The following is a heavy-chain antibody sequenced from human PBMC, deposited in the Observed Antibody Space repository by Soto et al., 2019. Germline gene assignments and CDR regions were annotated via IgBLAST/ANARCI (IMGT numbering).Heavy chain of an antibody. CDR2: ISSSSSYI. CDR3: ARQYPSSSRHFDH. CDR1: GFTFRIYN. V-gene: IGHV3-21*01. J-gene: IGHJ4*02. D-gene: IGHD6-6*01. Sequence: EVELVESGGGLVKPGGSLRLSCAASGFTFRIYNMIWVRQAPGKGLEWVSFISSSSSYIYYADSVKGRFTISRDNAKNSLYLQMNSLPAEDTAVYYCARQYPSSSRHFDHWGQGSRVIVSS.